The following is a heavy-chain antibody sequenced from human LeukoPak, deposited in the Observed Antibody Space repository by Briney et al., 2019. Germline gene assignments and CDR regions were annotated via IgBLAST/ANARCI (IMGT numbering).Heavy chain of an antibody. V-gene: IGHV1-2*02. D-gene: IGHD4-23*01. Sequence: ASVKVSCKASGYTFTGYYMHWVRQAPGQGLEWMGWINPNSGGTNYAQKFQGRVTMTRDTSISTAYMELSRLRSDDTAVYYCARDYGGKSRVFDYWGQGTLVTVYS. J-gene: IGHJ4*02. CDR3: ARDYGGKSRVFDY. CDR2: INPNSGGT. CDR1: GYTFTGYY.